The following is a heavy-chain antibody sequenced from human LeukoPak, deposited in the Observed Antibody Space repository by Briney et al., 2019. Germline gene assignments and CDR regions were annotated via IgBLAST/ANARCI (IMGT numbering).Heavy chain of an antibody. J-gene: IGHJ3*02. CDR3: VHSNGTTTGGAFDI. CDR1: GFSLSTSGMC. V-gene: IGHV2-5*08. CDR2: IYWDDDK. D-gene: IGHD4-17*01. Sequence: SGPTLVNPTQTLTLTCTFSGFSLSTSGMCVSWIRQPPGKALDWLALIYWDDDKRYSPSLKSRLTITKGTSKNQVVLTMTNMDPVDTGTYYCVHSNGTTTGGAFDIWGQGTRVSVSS.